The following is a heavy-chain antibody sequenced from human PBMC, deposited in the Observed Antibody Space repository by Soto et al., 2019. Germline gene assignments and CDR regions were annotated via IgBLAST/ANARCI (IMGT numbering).Heavy chain of an antibody. J-gene: IGHJ4*02. CDR2: ILHDETP. CDR3: AKDLFPTSGQRFFFES. Sequence: GGSLRLSCAASGFTFSTYAMTWVRQAPGRGLEWVSTILHDETPFYTDSVKGRFTISRDNVRGTLYLQMNGLRVEDAALYFCAKDLFPTSGQRFFFESWGQGSRVTVS. V-gene: IGHV3-23*01. D-gene: IGHD2-21*01. CDR1: GFTFSTYA.